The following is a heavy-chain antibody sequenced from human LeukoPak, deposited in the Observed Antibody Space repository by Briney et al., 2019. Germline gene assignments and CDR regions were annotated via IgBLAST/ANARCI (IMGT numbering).Heavy chain of an antibody. Sequence: GASLKISSKGSGSSFTSYWIGWVRQMPGKGLEWMGIIYPGDSDTSYSPSFQGQVTISADKSISTAYLQWSSLKASDTAMYYCARHRSVPAAKSYYYMDVWGKGTTVTVSS. CDR3: ARHRSVPAAKSYYYMDV. D-gene: IGHD2-2*01. CDR1: GSSFTSYW. V-gene: IGHV5-51*01. CDR2: IYPGDSDT. J-gene: IGHJ6*03.